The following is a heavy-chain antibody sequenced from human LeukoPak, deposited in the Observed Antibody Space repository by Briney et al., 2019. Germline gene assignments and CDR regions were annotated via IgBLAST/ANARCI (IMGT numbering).Heavy chain of an antibody. V-gene: IGHV3-66*01. Sequence: GGSLRLSCAASGFTVSTNYMSWVRQAPGKGPEWISIIYRSGDTYYADSVKGRFTISRDNSKNTLYLRMNRLRAEDTAMYYCARDKRYCSSGRCWGVRFGPWGQGTLVTVSS. CDR1: GFTVSTNY. CDR3: ARDKRYCSSGRCWGVRFGP. CDR2: IYRSGDT. D-gene: IGHD2-15*01. J-gene: IGHJ5*02.